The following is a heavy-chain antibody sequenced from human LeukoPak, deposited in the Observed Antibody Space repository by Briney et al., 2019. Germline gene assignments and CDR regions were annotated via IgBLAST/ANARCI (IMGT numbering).Heavy chain of an antibody. CDR3: ARGHRYYSSSGSYLRRDSWFDP. Sequence: ASVRVSCKASGYTFTTYVMHWVRQAPGQRREWMGWINAGNGNTKYSQEFQGRVTITRDTSASTAYMELSSLRSEDMAVYYCARGHRYYSSSGSYLRRDSWFDPWGQGTLVTVSS. D-gene: IGHD3-10*01. V-gene: IGHV1-3*03. CDR2: INAGNGNT. J-gene: IGHJ5*02. CDR1: GYTFTTYV.